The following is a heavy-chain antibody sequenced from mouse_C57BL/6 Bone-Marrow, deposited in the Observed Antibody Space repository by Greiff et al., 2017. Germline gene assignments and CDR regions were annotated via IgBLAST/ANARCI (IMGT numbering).Heavy chain of an antibody. CDR3: ARSGCYARDY. D-gene: IGHD3-2*02. J-gene: IGHJ4*01. V-gene: IGHV1-81*01. CDR2: IYPRSGNT. CDR1: GYTFTSYG. Sequence: QVHVKQSGAELARPGASVKLSCKASGYTFTSYGISWVKQRTGQGLEWIGEIYPRSGNTYYNEKFKGKATLTADKSSSTAYMELRSLTSEDSAVYFCARSGCYARDYWGQGTSVTVSS.